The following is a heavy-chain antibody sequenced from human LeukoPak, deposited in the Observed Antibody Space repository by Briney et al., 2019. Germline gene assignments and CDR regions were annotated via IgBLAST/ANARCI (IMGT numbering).Heavy chain of an antibody. CDR1: GGSISSYY. CDR2: IYYSGST. V-gene: IGHV4-59*01. CDR3: ARVGAARGCDH. D-gene: IGHD6-6*01. J-gene: IGHJ4*02. Sequence: SETLSLTCTVSGGSISSYYWSWIRQPPGKGLEWIGYIYYSGSTNYNPSLKSRVTISVDTSKNQFSLKLSSVTAADTAVYYCARVGAARGCDHWGQGTLVTVSS.